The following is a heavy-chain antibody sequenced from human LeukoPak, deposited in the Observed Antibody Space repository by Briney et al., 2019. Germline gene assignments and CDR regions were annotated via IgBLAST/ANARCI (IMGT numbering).Heavy chain of an antibody. D-gene: IGHD3-3*01. CDR3: ARANFWSGYYFYFQH. CDR2: IYTSGST. J-gene: IGHJ1*01. Sequence: SETLSLTCTVSGGSISSYYWSWIRQPPGKGLEWIGYIYTSGSTYYNPSLKSRVTISVDTSKNQFSLKLSSVTAADTAVYYCARANFWSGYYFYFQHWGQGTLVTVSS. V-gene: IGHV4-4*09. CDR1: GGSISSYY.